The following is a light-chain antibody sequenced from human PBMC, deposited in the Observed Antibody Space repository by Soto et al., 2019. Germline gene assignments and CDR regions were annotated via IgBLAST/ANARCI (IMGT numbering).Light chain of an antibody. CDR2: AAS. J-gene: IGKJ3*01. CDR1: QSISNY. CDR3: QQSYSTPLT. Sequence: DIQMTQSPSSLYASVGDSVTITCRASQSISNYLHWCQQKPGKAPKLLVYAASSLQSGVPSRFSGSGSGTDFTLTISSLQPEDVATYYGQQSYSTPLTFGPGTKVDIK. V-gene: IGKV1-39*01.